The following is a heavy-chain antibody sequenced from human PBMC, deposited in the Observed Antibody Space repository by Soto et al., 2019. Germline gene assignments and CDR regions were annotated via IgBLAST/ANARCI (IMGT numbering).Heavy chain of an antibody. V-gene: IGHV4-59*11. D-gene: IGHD5-12*01. Sequence: SETLSLTCTVSGPSITSHYWSWIRQPPWKGLESIGYIYYRGNTNYNPSLKGRVTTSVDRYKNQFSLDLSSVTAEDTAVYYYARLDIVDSYFDFWGQGFLFPVSS. CDR3: ARLDIVDSYFDF. CDR2: IYYRGNT. J-gene: IGHJ4*02. CDR1: GPSITSHY.